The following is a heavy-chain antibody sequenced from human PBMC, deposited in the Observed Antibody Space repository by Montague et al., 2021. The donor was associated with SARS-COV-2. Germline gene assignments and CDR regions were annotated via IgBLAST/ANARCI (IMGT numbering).Heavy chain of an antibody. V-gene: IGHV3-9*01. CDR1: GFTFDDYA. CDR3: AKVMREDYYDSSGSPDAFDI. D-gene: IGHD3-22*01. CDR2: ISWKSGSI. Sequence: SLRLSCAASGFTFDDYATYWVRQAPGRGLEWVSGISWKSGSIAYADSVKGRFTISRDNAKNSLYLQMNSLRAEDTALYYCAKVMREDYYDSSGSPDAFDIWGQGTMVTVSS. J-gene: IGHJ3*02.